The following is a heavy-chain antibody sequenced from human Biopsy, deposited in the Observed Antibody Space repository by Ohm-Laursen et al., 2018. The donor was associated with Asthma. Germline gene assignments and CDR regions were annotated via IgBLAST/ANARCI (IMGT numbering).Heavy chain of an antibody. Sequence: SLRLSCAASGFTFSSFGMHWVRQAPGKGLEWVACISYDGSNKYYADSVKGRSTISRDNSKNTLYLQMDSLRTEDTAVYYCSREEPTSGWYQGSILRWGQGTLVTVSS. CDR1: GFTFSSFG. CDR2: ISYDGSNK. J-gene: IGHJ4*02. CDR3: SREEPTSGWYQGSILR. V-gene: IGHV3-30*03. D-gene: IGHD6-19*01.